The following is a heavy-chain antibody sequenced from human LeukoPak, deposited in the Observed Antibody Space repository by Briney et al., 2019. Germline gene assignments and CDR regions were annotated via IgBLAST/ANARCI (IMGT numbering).Heavy chain of an antibody. CDR1: GFTFSTYW. Sequence: GGSLRLSCAASGFTFSTYWMTWVRQAPGKGLEWVASLSQDGSEKYYVDSVKGRFTISRDSAQKSLYLEMKSLSAKDTAVYYCARAVTSTEGYWGQGTLVTVSS. CDR2: LSQDGSEK. J-gene: IGHJ4*02. V-gene: IGHV3-7*03. CDR3: ARAVTSTEGY.